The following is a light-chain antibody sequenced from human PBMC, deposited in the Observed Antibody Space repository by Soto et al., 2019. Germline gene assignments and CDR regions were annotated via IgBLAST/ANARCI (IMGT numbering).Light chain of an antibody. CDR2: DAS. V-gene: IGKV1-33*01. Sequence: DIQMTQSPSSLSASVGDRVTISCQASQDISNFLSWYQQKAGKAPKLLIYDASNLETGVPSRFRGSGSRTEFTFTISSLQPEDIATYYCQQYDNLPITFGQGTRLEIK. CDR3: QQYDNLPIT. CDR1: QDISNF. J-gene: IGKJ5*01.